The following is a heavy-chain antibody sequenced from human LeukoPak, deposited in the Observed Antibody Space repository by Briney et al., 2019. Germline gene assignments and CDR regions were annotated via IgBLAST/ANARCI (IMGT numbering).Heavy chain of an antibody. CDR3: ARVLYDYVWGSYRAPKTDAFDI. D-gene: IGHD3-16*02. CDR2: INPNSGRT. V-gene: IGHV1-2*02. CDR1: GYTFTGYY. Sequence: ASVKVSCKASGYTFTGYYMHWVRQAPGQGLEWMGWINPNSGRTNYAQKFQGRVTMTRDTSISTAYMELSRLRSDDTAVYYCARVLYDYVWGSYRAPKTDAFDIWGQGTMVTVSS. J-gene: IGHJ3*02.